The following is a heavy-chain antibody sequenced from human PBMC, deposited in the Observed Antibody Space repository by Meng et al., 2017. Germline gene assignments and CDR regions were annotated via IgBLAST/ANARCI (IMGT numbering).Heavy chain of an antibody. J-gene: IGHJ4*02. CDR3: AKDLIIVGATTRFTDYFDY. CDR1: GFTFSNAW. D-gene: IGHD1-26*01. Sequence: GESLKISCAASGFTFSNAWMSWVRQAPGKGLEWVGRIKSKTDGGTTDYAAPVKGRFTISRDDSKNTLYLQMNSLKTEDTAVYYCAKDLIIVGATTRFTDYFDYWGQGTLVTVSS. V-gene: IGHV3-15*01. CDR2: IKSKTDGGTT.